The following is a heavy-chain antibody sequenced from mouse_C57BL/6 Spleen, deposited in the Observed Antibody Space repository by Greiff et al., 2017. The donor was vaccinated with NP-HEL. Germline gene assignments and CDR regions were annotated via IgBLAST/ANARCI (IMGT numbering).Heavy chain of an antibody. CDR3: ARDGLDY. CDR2: ISYDGSN. V-gene: IGHV3-6*01. Sequence: VQLQQSGPGLVKPSQSLSLTCSVTGYSITSGYYWNWIRQFPGNKLEWMGYISYDGSNNYNPSLKNRISITRDTSKNQFFLKLNSVTTEDTATYYCARDGLDYWGQGTTLTVSS. CDR1: GYSITSGYY. J-gene: IGHJ2*01.